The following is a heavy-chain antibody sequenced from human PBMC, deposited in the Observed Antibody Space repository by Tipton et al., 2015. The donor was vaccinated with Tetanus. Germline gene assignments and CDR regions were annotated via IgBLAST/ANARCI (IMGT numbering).Heavy chain of an antibody. D-gene: IGHD6-19*01. CDR3: ARLVKQWLVPEDY. Sequence: QSGPEVKKPGASVKVSCKASGYTFTNYGINWVRQAPGQGLEWMGWNSGYNGNTNYAKKFQGRVTMTTDTSTNTAYMELRSLRSDDTAVYFCARLVKQWLVPEDYWGQGTLVTVSS. J-gene: IGHJ4*02. V-gene: IGHV1-18*01. CDR2: NSGYNGNT. CDR1: GYTFTNYG.